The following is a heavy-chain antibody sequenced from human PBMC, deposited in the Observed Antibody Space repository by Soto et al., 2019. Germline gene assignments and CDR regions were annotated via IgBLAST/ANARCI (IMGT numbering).Heavy chain of an antibody. J-gene: IGHJ6*02. Sequence: TGGSLRLSCAASGFTFSSYGMHWVRQAPGKGLEWVAVISYDGSNKYYADSVKGRFTISRDNSKNTLYLQMNSLRAEDTAVYYCAKDELYGSGSYSVPAYGMDVWGQGTTVTVSS. CDR2: ISYDGSNK. CDR3: AKDELYGSGSYSVPAYGMDV. D-gene: IGHD3-10*01. CDR1: GFTFSSYG. V-gene: IGHV3-30*18.